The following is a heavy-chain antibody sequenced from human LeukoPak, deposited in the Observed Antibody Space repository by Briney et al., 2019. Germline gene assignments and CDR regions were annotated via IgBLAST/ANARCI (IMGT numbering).Heavy chain of an antibody. CDR1: GFTFSSYS. CDR2: IYSGGST. V-gene: IGHV3-66*01. D-gene: IGHD5-18*01. Sequence: GGPLRLSCAASGFTFSSYSMNWVRQAPGKGLEWVSVIYSGGSTYYADSVKGRFTISRDNSKNTLYLQMNSLRAEDTAVYYCARDRYSYGFDYWGQGTLVTVSS. CDR3: ARDRYSYGFDY. J-gene: IGHJ4*02.